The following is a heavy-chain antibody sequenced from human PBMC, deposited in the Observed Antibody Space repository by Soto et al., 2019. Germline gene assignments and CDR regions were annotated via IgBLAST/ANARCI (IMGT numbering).Heavy chain of an antibody. CDR3: ARHDGGGTTSSYYGMDV. CDR2: IDPSDSFA. CDR1: GYNFNTYW. Sequence: GESLKISFRTSGYNFNTYWSTWLRQLPGKGLEWMGRIDPSDSFATYSPSFQGHVTISADTSTTTAYLQWSSLKASDTAMYFCARHDGGGTTSSYYGMDVWVQGTEVTVS. D-gene: IGHD1-1*01. J-gene: IGHJ6*02. V-gene: IGHV5-10-1*01.